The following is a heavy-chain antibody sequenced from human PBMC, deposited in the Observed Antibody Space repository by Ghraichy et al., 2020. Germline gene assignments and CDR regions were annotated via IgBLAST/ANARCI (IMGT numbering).Heavy chain of an antibody. J-gene: IGHJ6*02. CDR3: ARASRVVRFYYYDGMDV. D-gene: IGHD4-23*01. CDR1: GFTFGDYN. CDR2: ISTSRSI. Sequence: GGSLRLSCVGSGFTFGDYNLNWVRQSPGKGLEWISYISTSRSIFYADSVKGRFTISRDNAQNSLFLQMRSLRDEDTAVYYCARASRVVRFYYYDGMDVWGQGTTVTVSS. V-gene: IGHV3-48*02.